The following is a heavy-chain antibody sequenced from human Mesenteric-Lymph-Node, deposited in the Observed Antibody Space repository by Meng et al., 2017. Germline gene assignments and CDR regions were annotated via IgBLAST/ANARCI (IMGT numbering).Heavy chain of an antibody. CDR1: GFTFSSYS. J-gene: IGHJ2*01. V-gene: IGHV3-21*01. Sequence: EVQLVESGGGLVKPWGSLRLSCAASGFTFSSYSMNRVRQAPGKGLEWVSSISSSSSYIYYADSVKGRFTISRDNAKNSLYLQMNSLRAEDTALYYCARDPGGEAAIGLWGRGTLVTVSS. CDR3: ARDPGGEAAIGL. D-gene: IGHD2-2*01. CDR2: ISSSSSYI.